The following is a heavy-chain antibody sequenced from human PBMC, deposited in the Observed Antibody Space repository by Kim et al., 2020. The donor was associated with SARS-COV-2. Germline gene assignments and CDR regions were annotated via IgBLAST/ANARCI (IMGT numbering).Heavy chain of an antibody. J-gene: IGHJ4*02. V-gene: IGHV4-39*01. CDR1: GGSIRHSHYY. CDR3: ASRDSIGPITPPDYFDY. Sequence: SETLSLTCTVSGGSIRHSHYYWGWIRQPPGKGLEWIATIYYSGSTYYNTSLKSRVTISVDTSKNQVSLKLSSVTAADTAVYYCASRDSIGPITPPDYFDYWGQGTLVTVSS. CDR2: IYYSGST. D-gene: IGHD3-22*01.